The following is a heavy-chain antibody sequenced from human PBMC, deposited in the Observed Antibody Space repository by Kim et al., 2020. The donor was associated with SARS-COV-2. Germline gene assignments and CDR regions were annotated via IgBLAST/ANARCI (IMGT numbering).Heavy chain of an antibody. D-gene: IGHD2-8*02. CDR1: GFTFSSYG. J-gene: IGHJ6*03. CDR2: IWYDGSNK. V-gene: IGHV3-33*01. Sequence: GGSLRLSCAASGFTFSSYGMHWVRQAPGKGLEWVAVIWYDGSNKYYADSVKGRFTISRDNSKNTLYLQMNSLRAEDTAVYYCARAGGYCTGGGCQYEYYYYYYMDVWGKGTTVTVSS. CDR3: ARAGGYCTGGGCQYEYYYYYYMDV.